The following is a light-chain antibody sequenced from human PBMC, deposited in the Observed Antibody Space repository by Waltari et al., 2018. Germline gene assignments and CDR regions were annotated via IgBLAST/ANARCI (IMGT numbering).Light chain of an antibody. V-gene: IGKV2-28*01. CDR2: LGS. J-gene: IGKJ4*01. CDR1: QSLLLSNGNTY. Sequence: DIVMTQSPLSLPVTPGEPASISCRSSQSLLLSNGNTYLDWYLQKPGQAPQLLIYLGSNRAAGVADRFSGSESGTDFTLKISRVEAEDVGVYYCMQALQTPLTFGGGTKVEIK. CDR3: MQALQTPLT.